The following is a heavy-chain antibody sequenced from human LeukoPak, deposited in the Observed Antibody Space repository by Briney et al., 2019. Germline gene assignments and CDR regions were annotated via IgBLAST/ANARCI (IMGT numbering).Heavy chain of an antibody. CDR3: ARQNWGMPTNPDRYFDY. CDR2: IDPSDSYT. V-gene: IGHV5-10-1*01. Sequence: PGGSLRISCKGSGYSFTSYWISWVRQMPGKGLEWMGRIDPSDSYTNYSPSFQGHVTISTDKSISTAYLQWSSLKASDTAIYYCARQNWGMPTNPDRYFDYWGQGTLVTVSS. J-gene: IGHJ4*02. CDR1: GYSFTSYW. D-gene: IGHD5-24*01.